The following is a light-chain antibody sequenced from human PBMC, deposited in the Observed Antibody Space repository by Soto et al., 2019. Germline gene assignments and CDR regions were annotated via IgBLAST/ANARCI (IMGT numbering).Light chain of an antibody. CDR1: QSISSW. CDR3: LQHNSYTWT. J-gene: IGKJ1*01. V-gene: IGKV1-5*03. CDR2: KAS. Sequence: DIGMTQSPSTLSASVGDRVTITCRASQSISSWLAWYQQKPGKAPKLLIYKASSLESGVPSRFRGSGYGTELTITISSMQTEDFETYYCLQHNSYTWTFGQGTQVDIK.